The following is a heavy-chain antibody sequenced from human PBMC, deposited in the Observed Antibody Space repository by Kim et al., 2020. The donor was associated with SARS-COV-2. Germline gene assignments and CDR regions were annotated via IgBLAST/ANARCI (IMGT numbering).Heavy chain of an antibody. J-gene: IGHJ4*02. Sequence: ASVKVSCKASGYTFTGYYMHWVRQAPGQGLEWMGWINPNSGGTNYAQKFQGRVTMTRDTSISTAYMELSRLRSDDTALYYFARDEGGTAIPDYWGQGTLVTVSS. D-gene: IGHD5-18*01. V-gene: IGHV1-2*02. CDR1: GYTFTGYY. CDR3: ARDEGGTAIPDY. CDR2: INPNSGGT.